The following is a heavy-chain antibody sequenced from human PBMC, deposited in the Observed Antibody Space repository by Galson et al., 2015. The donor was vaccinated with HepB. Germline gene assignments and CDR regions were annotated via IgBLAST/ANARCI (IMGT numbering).Heavy chain of an antibody. CDR1: GYTFTRYG. CDR3: ARTLGYCTNGVCFHDAFDI. Sequence: SVKVSCKASGYTFTRYGISWVRQAPGQGLEWMGWISTYNGYTNYAQKLQGRVTMTTDTSTSTAYMELRSLRSDDTAVYYCARTLGYCTNGVCFHDAFDIWGQGTMVTVSS. D-gene: IGHD2-8*01. V-gene: IGHV1-18*04. J-gene: IGHJ3*02. CDR2: ISTYNGYT.